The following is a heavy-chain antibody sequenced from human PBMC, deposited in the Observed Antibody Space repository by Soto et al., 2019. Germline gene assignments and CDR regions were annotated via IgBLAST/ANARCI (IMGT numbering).Heavy chain of an antibody. J-gene: IGHJ4*02. CDR2: IYCGDSDT. Sequence: GESLKISCKDSGYSFSTNWIAWVRQMPGKGLEWVGVIYCGDSDTRFSPSFQGQVTLSVDKSSNTVYLQWSSLKASDTAMYYCARHNHGFDYWGQGTLVTVSS. V-gene: IGHV5-51*01. CDR1: GYSFSTNW. CDR3: ARHNHGFDY.